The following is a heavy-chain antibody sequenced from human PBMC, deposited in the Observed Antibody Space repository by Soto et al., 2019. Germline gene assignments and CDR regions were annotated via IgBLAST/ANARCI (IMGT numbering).Heavy chain of an antibody. CDR2: IYISENT. CDR1: GGSISSDY. CDR3: ATGAGRSSWTSFES. D-gene: IGHD6-13*01. Sequence: TMSLTCTAAGGSISSDYLSWIRQPAGKGLEWIGRIYISENTHYNPSLRSRVSMSLDTSKNQLPLNLSSVTAADTAVYYCATGAGRSSWTSFESWVQGTLVTVSS. V-gene: IGHV4-4*07. J-gene: IGHJ4*02.